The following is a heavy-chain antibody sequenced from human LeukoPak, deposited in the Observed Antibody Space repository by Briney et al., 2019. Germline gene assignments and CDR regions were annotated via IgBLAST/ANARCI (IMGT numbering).Heavy chain of an antibody. CDR1: GGSISSSSYY. Sequence: KPSETLSLTCTVSGGSISSSSYYWGWIRQPPGKGLEWIGSIYYSGSTYYNPSLKSRVTISVDTSKNQFSLKLSSVTAADTAVYYCASLPLGSSSYFDYWGQGTLVTVSS. CDR2: IYYSGST. CDR3: ASLPLGSSSYFDY. D-gene: IGHD6-6*01. V-gene: IGHV4-39*01. J-gene: IGHJ4*02.